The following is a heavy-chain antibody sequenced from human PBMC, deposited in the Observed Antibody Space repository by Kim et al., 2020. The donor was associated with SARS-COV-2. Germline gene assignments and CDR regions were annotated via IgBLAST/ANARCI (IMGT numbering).Heavy chain of an antibody. V-gene: IGHV1-3*01. Sequence: ASVKVSCKASGYTFTSYAMHWVRQAPGQRLEWMGWINAGNGNTKYSQKFQGRVTITRDTSASTAYMELSSLRSEDTAVYYCARDGLDPYPYYYYGMDVWGQGTTVTVSS. J-gene: IGHJ6*02. CDR1: GYTFTSYA. CDR2: INAGNGNT. D-gene: IGHD6-19*01. CDR3: ARDGLDPYPYYYYGMDV.